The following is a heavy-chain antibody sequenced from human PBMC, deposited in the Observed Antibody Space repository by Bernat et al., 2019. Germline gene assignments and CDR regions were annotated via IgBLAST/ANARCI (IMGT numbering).Heavy chain of an antibody. D-gene: IGHD3-22*01. CDR3: ARQYYYDSSGNSFDN. CDR1: GYTFTNYR. Sequence: EVQLVQSGAEVIQPGESLKISCKGSGYTFTNYRIAWVRQMPGKGLEWMGIINPADSETGYSPSFQGQVNISADKSISTAYLQWSSLKASDTAMYYCARQYYYDSSGNSFDNWGQGTQVTVSS. V-gene: IGHV5-51*01. CDR2: INPADSET. J-gene: IGHJ4*02.